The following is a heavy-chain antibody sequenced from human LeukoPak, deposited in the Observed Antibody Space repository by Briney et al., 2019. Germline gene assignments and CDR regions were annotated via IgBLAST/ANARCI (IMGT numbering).Heavy chain of an antibody. CDR2: INHSGST. CDR3: AREYSQITTDAFDI. V-gene: IGHV4-34*01. Sequence: SETLSLTCAVYSGSFSGYYWSWIRQPPGKGLEWIGEINHSGSTNYNPSLKSRVTISVDTSKNQFSLKLSSVTAADTAVYYCAREYSQITTDAFDIWGQGTMVTVSS. CDR1: SGSFSGYY. D-gene: IGHD5-24*01. J-gene: IGHJ3*02.